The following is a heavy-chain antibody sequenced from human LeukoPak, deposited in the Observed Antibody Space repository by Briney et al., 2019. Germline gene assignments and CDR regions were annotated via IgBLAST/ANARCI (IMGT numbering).Heavy chain of an antibody. J-gene: IGHJ4*02. D-gene: IGHD3-22*01. Sequence: GASVKVSCKASGYTFTRYEINWVRQAPGQGLEWTGWINTNTGNPTYAQGFTGRFVFSLDTSVSTAYLQISSLKAEDTAVYYCARDFGYYDSSGIGYWGQGTLVTVSS. CDR2: INTNTGNP. CDR1: GYTFTRYE. CDR3: ARDFGYYDSSGIGY. V-gene: IGHV7-4-1*02.